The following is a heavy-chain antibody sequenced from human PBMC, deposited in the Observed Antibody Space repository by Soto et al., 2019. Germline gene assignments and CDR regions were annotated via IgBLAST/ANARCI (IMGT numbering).Heavy chain of an antibody. CDR1: GYTFTSYY. D-gene: IGHD3-10*01. Sequence: ASVKVSCKASGYTFTSYYMHWVRQAPGQGLEWMGIINPSVGSTNYAQKFQGRVTMTADASTSTAYMELSSLRSEDTAVYYCARISYYGSGSYYNPRSHYYYGMDVWGQGTTVTVSS. V-gene: IGHV1-46*01. CDR2: INPSVGST. CDR3: ARISYYGSGSYYNPRSHYYYGMDV. J-gene: IGHJ6*02.